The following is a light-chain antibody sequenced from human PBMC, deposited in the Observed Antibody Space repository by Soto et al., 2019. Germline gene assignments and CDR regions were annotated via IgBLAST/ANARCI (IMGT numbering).Light chain of an antibody. CDR2: DAS. Sequence: EIVLTQSPATLSLSPGERATLSCRASQSVSSYLAWYQQKPGQAPRLLIYDASNRATGIPARFSGSGSGTDFTLTLSSLEPEDFAVYYCQHRSDWPLTFGGGTKVEIK. V-gene: IGKV3-11*01. J-gene: IGKJ4*01. CDR3: QHRSDWPLT. CDR1: QSVSSY.